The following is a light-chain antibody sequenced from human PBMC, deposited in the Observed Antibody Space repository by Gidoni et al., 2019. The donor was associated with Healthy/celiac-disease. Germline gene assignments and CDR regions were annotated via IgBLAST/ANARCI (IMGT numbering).Light chain of an antibody. CDR2: GNS. CDR1: SSNIGAGYD. CDR3: QSYDSSLSGHVV. Sequence: QSVLPQPPSVSGAPGPSVTISCTGSSSNIGAGYDVHWYQQRPGTAPKLLIYGNSNRPSGVPDRFSGSKSGTSASLAITGLQAEDEADYYCQSYDSSLSGHVVFGGGTKLTVL. V-gene: IGLV1-40*01. J-gene: IGLJ2*01.